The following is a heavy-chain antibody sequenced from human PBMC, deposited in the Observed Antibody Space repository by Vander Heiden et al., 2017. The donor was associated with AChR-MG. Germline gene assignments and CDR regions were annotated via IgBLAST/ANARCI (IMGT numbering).Heavy chain of an antibody. CDR2: IYPGDSDT. CDR1: RYSFTTYS. Sequence: ELQLVQSGVEVKKPGESPQISCKVSRYSFTTYSVGWVRQMPGKGLEWVGSIYPGDSDTRYRTSFEGQVTISADKSIYTAYLQWSSLKASERANYYCARGAGYDYSWGRNPHFDYWGQGTLVTVSS. CDR3: ARGAGYDYSWGRNPHFDY. D-gene: IGHD3-16*01. V-gene: IGHV5-51*01. J-gene: IGHJ4*02.